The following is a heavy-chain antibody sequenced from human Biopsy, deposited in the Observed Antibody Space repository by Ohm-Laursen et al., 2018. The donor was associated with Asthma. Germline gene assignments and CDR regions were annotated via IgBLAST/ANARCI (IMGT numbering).Heavy chain of an antibody. CDR2: IKKDGSEE. CDR3: ARGGYCTSPTCPWGRYATDV. V-gene: IGHV3-7*01. Sequence: SLRLSCTASGFTFNSYWMSWVRQAPGKGLEWVANIKKDGSEEYYVDSVKGRFTISRDNAKNSLFLHMNGLRAGDSAVYYCARGGYCTSPTCPWGRYATDVWGQGTTVTVSS. CDR1: GFTFNSYW. D-gene: IGHD2-8*01. J-gene: IGHJ6*02.